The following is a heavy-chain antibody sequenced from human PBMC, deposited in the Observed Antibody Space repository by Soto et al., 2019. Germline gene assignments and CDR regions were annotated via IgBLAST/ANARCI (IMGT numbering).Heavy chain of an antibody. J-gene: IGHJ4*02. Sequence: GGSLGLSCAASGFTFSSYAMSWVRQAPGKGLEWVSAISGSGGSTYYADSVKGRFTISRDNSKNTLYLQMNSLRAEDTAVYYCAKGPYLAQGPFFDYWGQGTLVTVSS. V-gene: IGHV3-23*01. CDR1: GFTFSSYA. CDR2: ISGSGGST. CDR3: AKGPYLAQGPFFDY.